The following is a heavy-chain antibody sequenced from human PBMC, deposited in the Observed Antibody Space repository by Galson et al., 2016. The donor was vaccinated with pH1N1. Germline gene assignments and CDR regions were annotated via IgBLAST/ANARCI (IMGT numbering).Heavy chain of an antibody. CDR2: TYSGGTT. CDR3: ARDKRRYFDY. J-gene: IGHJ4*02. V-gene: IGHV3-53*01. Sequence: SLRLSCEASGFSVTNNYVAWIRQAPGKGLEWVSLTYSGGTTDYAAPVKGRFTISRDSAENTLYLQMNNLRPEDTAIYYCARDKRRYFDYWGQGTLVTVSS. CDR1: GFSVTNNY.